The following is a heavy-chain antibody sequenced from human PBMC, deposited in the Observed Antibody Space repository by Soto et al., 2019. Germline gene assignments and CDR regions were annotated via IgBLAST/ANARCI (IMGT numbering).Heavy chain of an antibody. Sequence: QVQLVQSGAEVKKPGSSVKVSCKASGGTFSSYSINWVRQAPGQGLEWMGGIIPIIGTAKDAQTFQGRLTITADQSTDTSYMELSSLRVDDTAGYYWAKGSGPIDAWGQGALVTVSS. D-gene: IGHD2-15*01. V-gene: IGHV1-69*01. J-gene: IGHJ5*02. CDR1: GGTFSSYS. CDR3: AKGSGPIDA. CDR2: IIPIIGTA.